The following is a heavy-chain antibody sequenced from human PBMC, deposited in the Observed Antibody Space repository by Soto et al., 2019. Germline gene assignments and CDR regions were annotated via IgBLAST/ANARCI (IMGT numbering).Heavy chain of an antibody. Sequence: QVQLQESGPGLVKPSQTLSLTCTVTGGSISSVGYYWSWTRQHPGKGLEWIGNIYYSGSTYYNPSLAGRVTISVDTSENQFSLRLTSVTAADTAVYFCARGDCSGGSCYGYWGQGTLVTVSS. D-gene: IGHD2-15*01. CDR3: ARGDCSGGSCYGY. V-gene: IGHV4-31*03. CDR2: IYYSGST. CDR1: GGSISSVGYY. J-gene: IGHJ4*02.